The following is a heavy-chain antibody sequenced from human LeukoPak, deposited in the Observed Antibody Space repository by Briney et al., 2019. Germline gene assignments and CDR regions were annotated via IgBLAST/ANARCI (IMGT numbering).Heavy chain of an antibody. Sequence: SETLSLTCTVYGGSISSYYWSWIRQPPGKGLEWIANIYHTGSTNYNPSLSSRVTISIDTAKNQFSLKLTSVTAADTAVYYCARRGRNSSGWQDYLWGQGTLVTVSS. CDR2: IYHTGST. CDR3: ARRGRNSSGWQDYL. V-gene: IGHV4-59*01. D-gene: IGHD6-25*01. J-gene: IGHJ4*02. CDR1: GGSISSYY.